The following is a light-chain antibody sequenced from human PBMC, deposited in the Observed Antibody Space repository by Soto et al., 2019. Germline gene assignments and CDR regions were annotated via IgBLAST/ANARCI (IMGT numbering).Light chain of an antibody. J-gene: IGKJ3*01. Sequence: DIQMTQSPSSVSASVGDRVTIACRASQAISTWLAWYQQKPGKAPKLLIFAASRLQSGVPARFSGCGSGTDFTLTTISLQPEEFATYYCQQGNSFPLFGPGTKVHI. V-gene: IGKV1-12*01. CDR1: QAISTW. CDR2: AAS. CDR3: QQGNSFPL.